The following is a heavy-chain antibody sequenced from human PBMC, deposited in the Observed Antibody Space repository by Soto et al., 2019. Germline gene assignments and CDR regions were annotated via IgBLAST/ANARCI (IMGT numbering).Heavy chain of an antibody. CDR1: EFTFSGYA. CDR3: VREGGRVGVFDY. Sequence: QVQLVESGGGVVQPGRSLRLSCGDSEFTFSGYAMHWVRQAPGKGLEWVAVISNDGSNKYYADSVKARFTISRDNSKNTLFLQMNSLRADDTAVYYCVREGGRVGVFDYWGQGTLVTVSS. D-gene: IGHD1-26*01. V-gene: IGHV3-30-3*01. CDR2: ISNDGSNK. J-gene: IGHJ4*02.